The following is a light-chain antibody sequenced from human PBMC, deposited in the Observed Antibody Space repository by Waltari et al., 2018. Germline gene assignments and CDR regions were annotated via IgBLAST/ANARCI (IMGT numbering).Light chain of an antibody. CDR2: GAS. J-gene: IGKJ3*01. CDR1: QDINNW. CDR3: QQASSFPIT. V-gene: IGKV1D-12*01. Sequence: DIQLTQSLSSVSASVGDRVTSTCRASQDINNWLAWYQQKPGKAPKLLIYGASNLQSGVPSRFSGSGSGTDFTLTISSLQPEDFATYYCQQASSFPITFGPGTKVDIK.